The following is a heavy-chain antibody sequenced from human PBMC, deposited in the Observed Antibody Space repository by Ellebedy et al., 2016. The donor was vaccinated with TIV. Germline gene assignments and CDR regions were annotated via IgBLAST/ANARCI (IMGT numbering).Heavy chain of an antibody. CDR2: IIPIFGKA. D-gene: IGHD1-26*01. Sequence: SVKVSCXASGDSFSTYDINWVRQAPGQGLEWMGGIIPIFGKANYAQKFQGRVTITADESTSTAYMELSSLRSDDTAVYYCARGSGAVGAMGYWGQGTLVTVSS. CDR3: ARGSGAVGAMGY. J-gene: IGHJ4*02. CDR1: GDSFSTYD. V-gene: IGHV1-69*13.